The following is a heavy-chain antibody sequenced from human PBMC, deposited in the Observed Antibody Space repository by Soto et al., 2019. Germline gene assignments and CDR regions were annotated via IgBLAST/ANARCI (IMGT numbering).Heavy chain of an antibody. CDR3: AKDGTTAGIHYYGMDI. J-gene: IGHJ6*02. CDR1: GFTLTNYG. Sequence: GGSLRLSCEVSGFTLTNYGMNWVRQAPDKGLEWVSTIGRGGDTFYADSVRGRFTISRDNSKNTLFLQMNSLRAEDTALYFCAKDGTTAGIHYYGMDIWGQGTTVTVSS. V-gene: IGHV3-23*01. CDR2: IGRGGDT. D-gene: IGHD1-1*01.